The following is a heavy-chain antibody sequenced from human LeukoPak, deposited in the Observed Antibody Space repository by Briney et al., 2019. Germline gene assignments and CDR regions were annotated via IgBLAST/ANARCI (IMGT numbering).Heavy chain of an antibody. Sequence: PSXXLXLSCTVSGGAISSYYWNWIRQSAGKGLEWIGRMYTSESTNYNPSLKSRITMSVDTSKNQFSLKLSSVTAADTAVYYCARSPPNNYFDYWGRGILVTVSS. J-gene: IGHJ4*02. V-gene: IGHV4-4*07. CDR2: MYTSEST. CDR3: ARSPPNNYFDY. CDR1: GGAISSYY. D-gene: IGHD2-8*01.